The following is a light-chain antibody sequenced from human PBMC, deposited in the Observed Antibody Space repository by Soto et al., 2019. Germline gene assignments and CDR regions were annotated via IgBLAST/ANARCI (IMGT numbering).Light chain of an antibody. CDR1: SSNIGSNY. V-gene: IGLV1-47*01. Sequence: QSVLTQPPSASGTPGQTVTISCSGSSSNIGSNYVYWYQQLPGTAPKLLISRNHQRPSGVPDRFSGSKSGTSGSLAISGLRSEDDADYYCATWDASLRGYIFGPGTKVTVL. J-gene: IGLJ1*01. CDR2: RNH. CDR3: ATWDASLRGYI.